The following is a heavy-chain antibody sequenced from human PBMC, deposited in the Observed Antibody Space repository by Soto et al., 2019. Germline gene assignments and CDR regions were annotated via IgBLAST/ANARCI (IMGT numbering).Heavy chain of an antibody. Sequence: QVQLVQSGAEVKKPGASVRVSCKASGYTFTSYYIHWVRQAPGQGLEWMAIVNPTGGSTHYAQKFQGRVTVTFDTATSTVFMELNSLRYEATAVYYCASHLAAGDSCGQGTLVTVSS. D-gene: IGHD6-25*01. J-gene: IGHJ4*02. CDR3: ASHLAAGDS. V-gene: IGHV1-46*03. CDR2: VNPTGGST. CDR1: GYTFTSYY.